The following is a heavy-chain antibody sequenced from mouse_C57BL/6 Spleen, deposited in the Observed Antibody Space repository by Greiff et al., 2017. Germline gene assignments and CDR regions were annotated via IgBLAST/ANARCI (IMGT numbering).Heavy chain of an antibody. D-gene: IGHD3-2*02. Sequence: VKLMESGPELVKPGASVKISCKASGYAFSSSWMNWVKQRPGKGLEWIGRIYPGDGDTNYNGKFKGKATLTADKSSSTAYMQLSSLTSEDSAVYFCAKDSSGYVEYCDYWGQGTTLTVSS. J-gene: IGHJ2*01. CDR1: GYAFSSSW. CDR3: AKDSSGYVEYCDY. CDR2: IYPGDGDT. V-gene: IGHV1-82*01.